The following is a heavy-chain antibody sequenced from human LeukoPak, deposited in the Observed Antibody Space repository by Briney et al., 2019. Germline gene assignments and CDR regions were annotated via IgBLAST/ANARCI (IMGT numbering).Heavy chain of an antibody. V-gene: IGHV3-23*01. CDR1: GFTFSSCA. D-gene: IGHD6-19*01. CDR3: ARGDSSGWTPGYYGMDV. CDR2: ISASGGST. Sequence: GGSLRLSCAASGFTFSSCAMSWVRQAPGKGLEWVSAISASGGSTYYADSVKGRFTISRDNSKNTLYLQMNSLRAEDTAVYYCARGDSSGWTPGYYGMDVWGQGTTVTVSS. J-gene: IGHJ6*02.